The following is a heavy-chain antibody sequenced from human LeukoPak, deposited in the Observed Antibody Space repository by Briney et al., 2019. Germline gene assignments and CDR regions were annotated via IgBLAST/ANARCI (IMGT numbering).Heavy chain of an antibody. D-gene: IGHD6-19*01. J-gene: IGHJ4*02. CDR2: MYYSGST. V-gene: IGHV4-39*07. Sequence: PSETLSLTCTVSGGSISSSSYYWGWIRQPPGKGLEWIGSMYYSGSTYYNPALNSRVTISVDKSKNQFSLNLKSVTAADTAVYYCAGSSGWNRIDSWGQGTLVIVSS. CDR1: GGSISSSSYY. CDR3: AGSSGWNRIDS.